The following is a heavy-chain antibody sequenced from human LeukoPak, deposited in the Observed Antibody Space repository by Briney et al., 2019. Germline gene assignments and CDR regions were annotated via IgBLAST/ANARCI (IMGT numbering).Heavy chain of an antibody. D-gene: IGHD3-3*01. CDR3: ASSTYYDFWRT. Sequence: GGSLRLSCAASGFTFSSYSMNWVRQAPGKGLEWVSYISSSSSTIYYADSVKGRFTISRDNAKNSLYLQMNSLRAEDTAVYYCASSTYYDFWRTWGQGTLVTVSS. V-gene: IGHV3-48*01. CDR1: GFTFSSYS. J-gene: IGHJ5*02. CDR2: ISSSSSTI.